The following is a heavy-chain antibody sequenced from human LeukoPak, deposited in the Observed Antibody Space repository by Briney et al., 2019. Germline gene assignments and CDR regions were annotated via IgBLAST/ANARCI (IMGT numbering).Heavy chain of an antibody. CDR2: ISGTDDNT. J-gene: IGHJ4*02. D-gene: IGHD3-16*01. CDR3: ANHPGGSFDY. Sequence: GGSLRLSCGASGFAFSSSTMSWVRQAPGKGLEWASGISGTDDNTYYADSVKGRFTIFRDNSEDILYLYMSSLRAEDTAMYYCANHPGGSFDYWGQGTLVAVSS. V-gene: IGHV3-23*01. CDR1: GFAFSSST.